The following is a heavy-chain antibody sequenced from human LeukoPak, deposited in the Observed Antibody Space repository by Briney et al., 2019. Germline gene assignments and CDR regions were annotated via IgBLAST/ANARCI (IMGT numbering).Heavy chain of an antibody. CDR2: IIPIFGTA. D-gene: IGHD1-26*01. CDR1: GGTFISYA. J-gene: IGHJ4*02. V-gene: IGHV1-69*13. Sequence: SVKVSCKASGGTFISYALSWVRQAPGQGLEWMGGIIPIFGTANYAQKFQGRVTITADESTSTAYMELSSLRSEDTAVYYCASAIRRRVGRGYFDYWGQGTLVTVSS. CDR3: ASAIRRRVGRGYFDY.